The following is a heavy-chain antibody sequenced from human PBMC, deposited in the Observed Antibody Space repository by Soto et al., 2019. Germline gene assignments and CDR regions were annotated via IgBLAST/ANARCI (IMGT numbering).Heavy chain of an antibody. CDR2: IKQDGSEK. CDR1: GFTFSSYW. Sequence: EVQLVESGGGLVQPGGSLRLSCAASGFTFSSYWMSWVRQAPGKGLEWVANIKQDGSEKYYVESVKGRFTISRDNAKNSLYLQMNSLRAEDTAVYYCARDLIDIVVVPAASSPWGQGTLVTVSS. CDR3: ARDLIDIVVVPAASSP. V-gene: IGHV3-7*01. D-gene: IGHD2-2*01. J-gene: IGHJ5*02.